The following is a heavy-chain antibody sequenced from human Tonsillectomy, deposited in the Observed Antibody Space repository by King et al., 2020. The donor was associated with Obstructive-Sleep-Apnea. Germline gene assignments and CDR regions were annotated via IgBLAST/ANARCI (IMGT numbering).Heavy chain of an antibody. D-gene: IGHD5-12*01. CDR3: ARHHIRSDYDSDY. CDR2: SNPNSGGT. Sequence: VQLVESGAEVKKPGASVKVSCKASGYTFTGYYIHWVRQAPGQGLEWMGWSNPNSGGTIYAQKFQGRVTMTRDTSINTAYMELSRLRSDDTAVYYCARHHIRSDYDSDYWGQGTLVTVSS. J-gene: IGHJ4*02. V-gene: IGHV1-2*02. CDR1: GYTFTGYY.